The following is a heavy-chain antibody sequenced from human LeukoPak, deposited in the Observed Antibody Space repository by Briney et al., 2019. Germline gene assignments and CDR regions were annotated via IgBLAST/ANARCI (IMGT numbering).Heavy chain of an antibody. D-gene: IGHD2-21*02. CDR2: IIPIFGTA. J-gene: IGHJ4*02. CDR3: AREAYCGGDCYADFDY. V-gene: IGHV1-69*06. Sequence: SVKVSCKASGGTFSSYAISWVRQAPGQGLEWMGGIIPIFGTANYAQKFQGRVTITADKSTSTAYMELSSLRSEDTAVYYCAREAYCGGDCYADFDYWGQGTLVTVSS. CDR1: GGTFSSYA.